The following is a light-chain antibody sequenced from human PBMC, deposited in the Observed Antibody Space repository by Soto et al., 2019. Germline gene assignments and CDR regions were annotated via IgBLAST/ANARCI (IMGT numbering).Light chain of an antibody. J-gene: IGKJ1*01. CDR1: QSISSW. CDR2: DAS. Sequence: DIQMTQSPSTLSASVGDRVTITCRASQSISSWLAWYQQKPGKAPKLLIYDASSLESGVPSRFSGSGSGREFTLTISSLQPDDFATYYCQQYNSYSPEWTFGQGTKVEIK. CDR3: QQYNSYSPEWT. V-gene: IGKV1-5*01.